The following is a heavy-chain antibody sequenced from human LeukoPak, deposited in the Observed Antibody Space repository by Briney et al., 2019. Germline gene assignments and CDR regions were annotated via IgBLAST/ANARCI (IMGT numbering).Heavy chain of an antibody. V-gene: IGHV3-7*01. D-gene: IGHD5-18*01. CDR3: ARIHFYYYYYGMDV. Sequence: GGSLRLSCAASGFTFSSYWMSWVRQAPGKGLEWVANIKQGGSEKYYVDSVKGRFTISRDNAKNSLYLQMNSLRAEDTAVYYCARIHFYYYYYGMDVWGQGTTVTVSS. CDR1: GFTFSSYW. J-gene: IGHJ6*02. CDR2: IKQGGSEK.